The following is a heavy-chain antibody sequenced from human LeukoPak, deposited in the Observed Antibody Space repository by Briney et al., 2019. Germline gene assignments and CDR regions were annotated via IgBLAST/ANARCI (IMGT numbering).Heavy chain of an antibody. CDR3: ARDGGYCSAGSCYDL. CDR2: IKQDGSEK. CDR1: GFTFSTYW. V-gene: IGHV3-7*01. D-gene: IGHD2-15*01. J-gene: IGHJ1*01. Sequence: VGSLRLSCAASGFTFSTYWMSWVRQAPGKGLEWVANIKQDGSEKYYVDSVKGRFTISRDNAKNSLSLQMNSLRAEDTAVYYCARDGGYCSAGSCYDLWGQCTLVTVSS.